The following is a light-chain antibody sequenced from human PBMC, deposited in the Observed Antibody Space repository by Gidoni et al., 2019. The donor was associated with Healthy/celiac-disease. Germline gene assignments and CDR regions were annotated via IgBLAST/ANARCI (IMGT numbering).Light chain of an antibody. CDR3: QQYYSIPRT. Sequence: DIVMTQSPDALAVSLGERATINCKSSQSVLYSSNHKNYLAWYQQKLGQPPKLLIHWASTRESGVPDRFSGSGSGTDFTLTISSLQAEDVAVYYCQQYYSIPRTFGQGTKVEVK. CDR2: WAS. V-gene: IGKV4-1*01. CDR1: QSVLYSSNHKNY. J-gene: IGKJ1*01.